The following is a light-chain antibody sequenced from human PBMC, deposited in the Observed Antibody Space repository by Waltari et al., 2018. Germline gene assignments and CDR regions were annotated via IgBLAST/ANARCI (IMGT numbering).Light chain of an antibody. CDR2: NDD. J-gene: IGLJ2*01. V-gene: IGLV6-57*02. Sequence: FMLTQPHSVSESPGKTVTISCTGSSGSIATNYVQWYQQRPGRAPTTMIYNDDQRPSGVPDRFSGSIDSSSNTASLTISGLKTEDEADYYCQSYDSNTVIFGGGTKLTVL. CDR3: QSYDSNTVI. CDR1: SGSIATNY.